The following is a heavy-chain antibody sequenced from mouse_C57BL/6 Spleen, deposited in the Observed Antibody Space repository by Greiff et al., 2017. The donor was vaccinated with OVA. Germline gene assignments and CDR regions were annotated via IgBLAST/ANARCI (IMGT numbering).Heavy chain of an antibody. CDR3: ARDLRFTTVVATKAMDY. J-gene: IGHJ4*01. V-gene: IGHV5-4*01. D-gene: IGHD1-1*01. CDR1: GFTFSSYA. Sequence: EVKLVESGGGLVKPGGSLKLSCAASGFTFSSYAMSWVRQTPEKRLEWVATISDGGSYTYYPDNVKGRFTISRDNAKNNLYLQMSHLKSEDTAMYDCARDLRFTTVVATKAMDYWGQGTSVTVSS. CDR2: ISDGGSYT.